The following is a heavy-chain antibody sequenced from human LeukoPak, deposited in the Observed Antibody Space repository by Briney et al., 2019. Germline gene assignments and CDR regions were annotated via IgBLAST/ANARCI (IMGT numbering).Heavy chain of an antibody. CDR2: ISASGVST. V-gene: IGHV3-23*01. CDR3: AKEYGPGSYYYDY. CDR1: GFPFSSYW. Sequence: GGSLRLSCAASGFPFSSYWMHWVRQVPGKGLEWVSGISASGVSTHYADSVKGRFTISRDNSKNTLYLQMNSLRAEDMAVYYCAKEYGPGSYYYDYWGQGTLVTVSS. J-gene: IGHJ4*02. D-gene: IGHD3-10*01.